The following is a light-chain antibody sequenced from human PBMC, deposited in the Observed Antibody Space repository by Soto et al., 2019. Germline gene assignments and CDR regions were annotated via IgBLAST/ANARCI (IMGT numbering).Light chain of an antibody. CDR3: QQYHNWPPLT. V-gene: IGKV3-15*01. J-gene: IGKJ5*01. Sequence: EIVMTQSPATLSVSPGERATLSCRASQSVGIKLAWYQQKPGQAPRILIHGASTRASGISARFSGSGSGTAFTLPITNLQSEDFSISYCQQYHNWPPLTFGQGTQLDIK. CDR2: GAS. CDR1: QSVGIK.